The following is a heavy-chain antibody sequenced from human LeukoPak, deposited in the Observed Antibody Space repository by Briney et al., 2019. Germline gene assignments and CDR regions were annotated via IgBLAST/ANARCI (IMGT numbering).Heavy chain of an antibody. V-gene: IGHV1-3*01. D-gene: IGHD3-10*01. J-gene: IGHJ4*02. CDR3: ARDPSAGNYYKLSDFDY. Sequence: MHWVGQAPGQRVEGMGWINAGNGNTKYSQKFQGRVTITRDTSASTAYMELSSLRSEDTAVYYCARDPSAGNYYKLSDFDYWGQGTLVTVSS. CDR2: INAGNGNT.